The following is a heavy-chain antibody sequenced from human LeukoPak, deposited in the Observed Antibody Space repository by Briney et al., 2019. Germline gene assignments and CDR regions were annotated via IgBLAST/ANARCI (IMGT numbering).Heavy chain of an antibody. J-gene: IGHJ4*02. CDR3: ARAARGYCSSSSCSYYFDY. Sequence: KAGESLKISCKGSGYSFTNYWIGWVRQMPGKGLEWMGIIFPGDSDIRYSPSFQGQVTVSADNSINTAYLQWSSLKASDTAMYYCARAARGYCSSSSCSYYFDYWGQGTLVTVSS. CDR2: IFPGDSDI. CDR1: GYSFTNYW. V-gene: IGHV5-51*01. D-gene: IGHD2-2*01.